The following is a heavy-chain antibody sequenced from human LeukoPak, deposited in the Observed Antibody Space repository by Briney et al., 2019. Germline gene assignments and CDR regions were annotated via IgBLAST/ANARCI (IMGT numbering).Heavy chain of an antibody. CDR2: ISSNGGST. CDR1: GXTFSSYV. CDR3: ATGGQSKYDSSGYLNYFDY. J-gene: IGHJ4*02. V-gene: IGHV3-64*01. D-gene: IGHD3-22*01. Sequence: GGSLRLSCAASGXTFSSYVMYWVRQAPGKGLEYVSSISSNGGSTYYANSVKGRFTISRDNSKNTLYLQMGSLRAEDMAVYYCATGGQSKYDSSGYLNYFDYWGQGTLVTVSS.